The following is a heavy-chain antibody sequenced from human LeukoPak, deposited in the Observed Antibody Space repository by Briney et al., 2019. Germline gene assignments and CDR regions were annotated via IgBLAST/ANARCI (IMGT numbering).Heavy chain of an antibody. Sequence: SETLSLTCTVSGGSISSYYWSWIRQPPGKGLEWIGYIYYSGSTNYNPSLKSRVTISVDTSKNQFSLKLSSVTAADTAVYYCASNGSGSYSWGTWGQGTLVTASS. V-gene: IGHV4-59*01. D-gene: IGHD3-10*01. J-gene: IGHJ5*02. CDR3: ASNGSGSYSWGT. CDR2: IYYSGST. CDR1: GGSISSYY.